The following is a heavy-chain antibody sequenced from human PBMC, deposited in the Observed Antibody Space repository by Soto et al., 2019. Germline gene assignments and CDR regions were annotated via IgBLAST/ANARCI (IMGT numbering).Heavy chain of an antibody. V-gene: IGHV3-23*01. CDR3: AKDEQQLVQGYYYYGMDV. CDR1: GFTFISYA. CDR2: ISGSGGST. D-gene: IGHD6-13*01. J-gene: IGHJ6*02. Sequence: GGSLILSCAASGFTFISYAMSWVRQAPGKGLEWVSAISGSGGSTYYADSVKGRFTISRDNSKNTLYLQMNSLRAEDTAVYYCAKDEQQLVQGYYYYGMDVWGQGTTVTVSS.